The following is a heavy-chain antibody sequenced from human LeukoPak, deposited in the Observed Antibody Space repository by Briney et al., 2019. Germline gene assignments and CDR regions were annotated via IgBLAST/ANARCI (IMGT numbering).Heavy chain of an antibody. D-gene: IGHD3-22*01. Sequence: ASVKVSCKASGYTFTSYYMHWVRQAPGQGLEGMGIINPSGGSTIYAQKFQGRVTMTRDTSTSTVYMELSSLRSEDTAVYYCASGWGFLYYYDSSGYTPNNAFDIWGQGTMVTVSS. V-gene: IGHV1-46*01. CDR3: ASGWGFLYYYDSSGYTPNNAFDI. CDR1: GYTFTSYY. CDR2: INPSGGST. J-gene: IGHJ3*02.